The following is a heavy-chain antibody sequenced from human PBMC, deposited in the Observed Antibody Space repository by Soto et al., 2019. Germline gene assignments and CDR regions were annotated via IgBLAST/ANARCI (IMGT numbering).Heavy chain of an antibody. D-gene: IGHD6-13*01. CDR1: GGTFSSYA. V-gene: IGHV1-69*12. Sequence: QVQLVQSGAEVKKSGSSVKVSCKASGGTFSSYAISWVRQAPGQGLEWMGGIIPIFGTANYAQKFQGRVTITADESTSTAYMELSSLRSEDTAVYYCARDGGYSSSWYYYYGMDVWGQGTTVTVSS. CDR3: ARDGGYSSSWYYYYGMDV. J-gene: IGHJ6*02. CDR2: IIPIFGTA.